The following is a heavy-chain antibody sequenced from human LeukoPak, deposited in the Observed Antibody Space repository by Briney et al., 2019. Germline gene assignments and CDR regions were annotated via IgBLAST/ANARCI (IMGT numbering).Heavy chain of an antibody. CDR1: GGSISSYY. CDR2: IYYSGST. Sequence: SETLSLTCTVSGGSISSYYWSWIRQPPGKGLEWIGYIYYSGSTNYNPSLKSRVTISVDTSKNQFSLKLSSVTAADTAVYYCAKDLVVVPAATLGLIGGYMDVWGKGTTVTISS. V-gene: IGHV4-59*01. D-gene: IGHD2-2*01. J-gene: IGHJ6*03. CDR3: AKDLVVVPAATLGLIGGYMDV.